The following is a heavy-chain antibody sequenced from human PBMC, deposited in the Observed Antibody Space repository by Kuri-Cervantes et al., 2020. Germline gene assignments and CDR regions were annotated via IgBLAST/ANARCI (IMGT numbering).Heavy chain of an antibody. CDR2: IAYDGSDD. V-gene: IGHV3-30*19. CDR1: GFTFINYG. D-gene: IGHD1-26*01. Sequence: GESLKISCAASGFTFINYGLHWVRQAPGKGLEWVAVIAYDGSDDYYADSVKGRFTISRDNSKNTLYLQMNSLRPEDTAVYYCASPTWGQIFWGQGTLVTVSS. J-gene: IGHJ4*02. CDR3: ASPTWGQIF.